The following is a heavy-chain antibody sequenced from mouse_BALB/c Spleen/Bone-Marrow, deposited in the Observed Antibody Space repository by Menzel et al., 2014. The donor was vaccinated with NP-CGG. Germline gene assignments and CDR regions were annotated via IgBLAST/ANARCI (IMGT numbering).Heavy chain of an antibody. J-gene: IGHJ4*01. CDR1: GFNIKDTY. CDR2: IDPANGNT. D-gene: IGHD2-2*01. Sequence: EVQLQQSGAELVKPGASVKLSCTASGFNIKDTYMHWVKQRPEQGLEWIGRIDPANGNTKYDPKFQGKATITADTSSNTAYLQLSNLTSEDTAVYYCARWLRRYYAMDYWGQGTSVTVSS. CDR3: ARWLRRYYAMDY. V-gene: IGHV14-3*02.